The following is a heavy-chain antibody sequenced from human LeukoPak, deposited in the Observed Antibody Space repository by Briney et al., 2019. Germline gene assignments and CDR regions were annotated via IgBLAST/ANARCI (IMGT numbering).Heavy chain of an antibody. CDR1: GFTFSSYG. D-gene: IGHD2-2*01. J-gene: IGHJ5*01. V-gene: IGHV3-23*01. CDR3: AKDRHAPGRYCSSTTCFPFDS. CDR2: ISGSGGST. Sequence: QTGGSLRLSCAASGFTFSSYGMSWVRQAPGKGLEWVSAISGSGGSTYYADSVKGRFTISRDNSKSTLYLQMNSLRAEDTAVYYCAKDRHAPGRYCSSTTCFPFDSWGQGTLVTVSS.